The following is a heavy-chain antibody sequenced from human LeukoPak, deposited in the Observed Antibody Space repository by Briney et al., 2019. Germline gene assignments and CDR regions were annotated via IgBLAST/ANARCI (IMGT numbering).Heavy chain of an antibody. Sequence: GGSLRLSCAASGFTFRSYGMHWVRQAPGKGPEWVAIIWYDGSNKYYADSVKGRFTISRDNSKNTLYLQMNSLRAEDTAVYYCATGGVTLFDYWGQGTLVTVSS. CDR2: IWYDGSNK. V-gene: IGHV3-33*01. CDR3: ATGGVTLFDY. J-gene: IGHJ4*02. D-gene: IGHD3-10*01. CDR1: GFTFRSYG.